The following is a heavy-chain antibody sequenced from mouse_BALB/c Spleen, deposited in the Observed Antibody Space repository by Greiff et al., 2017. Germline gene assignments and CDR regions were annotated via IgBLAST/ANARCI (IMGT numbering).Heavy chain of an antibody. D-gene: IGHD1-1*01. CDR1: GFSLTGYG. V-gene: IGHV2-6-7*01. J-gene: IGHJ4*01. CDR3: ARGPYYDGSSYGAMDY. CDR2: IWGDGST. Sequence: VQLQQSGPGLVAPSQSLSITCTVSGFSLTGYGVNWVRQPPGKGLEWLGMIWGDGSTDYNSALKSRLSISKDNSKSQVFLKMNSLQTDDTARYYCARGPYYDGSSYGAMDYWGQGTSVTVSS.